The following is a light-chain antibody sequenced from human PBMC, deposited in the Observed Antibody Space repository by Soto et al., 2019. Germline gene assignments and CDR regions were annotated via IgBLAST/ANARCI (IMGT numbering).Light chain of an antibody. Sequence: DIQMTQSPSTLSASVGDRVTITCRASQSISSWLVWYQQKPGKVPKLLIYKASSLESGVPSRFSGSGSGTEFTLTISSLQPDDFATYYCQQYNSYSVTFGQGTRLEIK. V-gene: IGKV1-5*03. J-gene: IGKJ5*01. CDR2: KAS. CDR1: QSISSW. CDR3: QQYNSYSVT.